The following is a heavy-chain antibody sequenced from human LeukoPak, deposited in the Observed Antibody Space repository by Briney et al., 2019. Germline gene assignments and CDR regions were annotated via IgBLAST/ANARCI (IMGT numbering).Heavy chain of an antibody. J-gene: IGHJ6*03. D-gene: IGHD3-3*01. Sequence: SETLSLTCTVSGGSINGYYWSWIRQSPGKGLESLGYIYYTGSTNYNPSLKSRVTISVDTSKNQFSLKLSSVTAADTAVYYCARGSSYDFWSGSLKGYYYYYMDVWGKGTTVTVSS. CDR1: GGSINGYY. CDR2: IYYTGST. CDR3: ARGSSYDFWSGSLKGYYYYYMDV. V-gene: IGHV4-59*01.